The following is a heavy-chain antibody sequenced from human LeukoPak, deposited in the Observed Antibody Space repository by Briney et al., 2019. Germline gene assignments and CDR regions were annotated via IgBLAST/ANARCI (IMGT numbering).Heavy chain of an antibody. J-gene: IGHJ2*01. V-gene: IGHV4-4*07. CDR2: IYTSGTT. CDR1: GCPISIYY. CDR3: ARLRSTYWYFDL. D-gene: IGHD4-17*01. Sequence: SETLSLTCTVSGCPISIYYRSWIRQPPGKGLEWIGRIYTSGTTHYNPPLKSRVTMSVDTSKNQFPLKLSSVTAADTAVYYCARLRSTYWYFDLWGRGTLVTVSS.